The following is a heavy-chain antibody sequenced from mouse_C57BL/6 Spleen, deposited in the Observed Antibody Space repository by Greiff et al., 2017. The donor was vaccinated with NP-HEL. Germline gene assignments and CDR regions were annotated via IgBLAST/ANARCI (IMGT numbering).Heavy chain of an antibody. V-gene: IGHV3-6*01. J-gene: IGHJ3*01. Sequence: EVQLQQSGPGLVKPSQSLSLTCSVTGYSITSGYYWNWIRQFPGNKLEWMGYISYDGSNNYNPSLKNRISITRDTSKNQFFLKLNSVTTEDTATYYCAETAQATAYWGQGTLVTVSA. CDR3: AETAQATAY. CDR2: ISYDGSN. CDR1: GYSITSGYY. D-gene: IGHD3-2*02.